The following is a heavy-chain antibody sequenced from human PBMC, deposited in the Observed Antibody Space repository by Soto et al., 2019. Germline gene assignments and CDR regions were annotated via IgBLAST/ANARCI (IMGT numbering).Heavy chain of an antibody. Sequence: EVQLVESGGGLVQPGGSLRLSCAASRFTFSSYVINWVRQAPGKGLEWISFISLSSSTRYYADSVRGRFTISRDNAKSSLYLQMNSLRDEDTAVYYCARGGGFFDYWGQGTLVTVSS. J-gene: IGHJ4*02. CDR1: RFTFSSYV. V-gene: IGHV3-48*02. D-gene: IGHD3-10*01. CDR2: ISLSSSTR. CDR3: ARGGGFFDY.